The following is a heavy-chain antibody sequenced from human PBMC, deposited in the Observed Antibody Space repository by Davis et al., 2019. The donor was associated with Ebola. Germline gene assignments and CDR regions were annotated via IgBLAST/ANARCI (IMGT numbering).Heavy chain of an antibody. Sequence: GGSLRLSCAASGFTFSSYEMNWVRQAPGKGLEWVANIKQDGSEKYYVDSVKGRFTISRDNAKNSLYLQMNSLRAEDTAVYYCARGGVSDDPDYWGQGTLVTVSS. CDR1: GFTFSSYE. CDR3: ARGGVSDDPDY. J-gene: IGHJ4*02. CDR2: IKQDGSEK. V-gene: IGHV3-7*03. D-gene: IGHD1-1*01.